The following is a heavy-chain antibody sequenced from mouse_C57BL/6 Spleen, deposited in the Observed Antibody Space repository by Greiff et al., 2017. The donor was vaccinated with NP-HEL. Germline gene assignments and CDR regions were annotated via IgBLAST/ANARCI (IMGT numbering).Heavy chain of an antibody. D-gene: IGHD1-1*01. V-gene: IGHV1-81*01. CDR2: IYPRSGNT. Sequence: QVQLQQSGAELARPGASVKLSCKASGYTFTSYGISWVKQRTGQGLEWIGEIYPRSGNTYYNEKFKGKATLTADKSTSTAYMAIRSLTSEDSAVYFCASGITTVVAAGEETAYWGQGTLVTVSA. J-gene: IGHJ3*01. CDR3: ASGITTVVAAGEETAY. CDR1: GYTFTSYG.